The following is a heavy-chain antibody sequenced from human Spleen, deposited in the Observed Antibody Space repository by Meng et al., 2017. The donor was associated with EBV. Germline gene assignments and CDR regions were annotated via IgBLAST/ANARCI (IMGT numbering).Heavy chain of an antibody. V-gene: IGHV4-34*01. J-gene: IGHJ5*02. D-gene: IGHD2-2*01. CDR2: INHSGST. Sequence: QVPLQQWGAGLLKPSETLSLTCAVYGGSFSGYYWSWIRQPPGKGLEWIGEINHSGSTNYNPSLKSRVTISVDTSKNQFSLKVSSVTAADTAVYYCARAYCDSTSCYLLFDPWGQGTLVTVSS. CDR1: GGSFSGYY. CDR3: ARAYCDSTSCYLLFDP.